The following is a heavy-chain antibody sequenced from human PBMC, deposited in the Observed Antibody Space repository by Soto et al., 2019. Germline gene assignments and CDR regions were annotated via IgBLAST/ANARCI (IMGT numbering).Heavy chain of an antibody. V-gene: IGHV3-9*01. D-gene: IGHD3-10*01. CDR1: GFTFDDYA. CDR2: ISWNSGSI. CDR3: AKNYGSGSYSNWFDP. Sequence: GGSLRLSCAASGFTFDDYAMHWVRQAPGKGLEWVSGISWNSGSIGYADSVKGRFTISRDNAKNSLYLQMNSLRAEDTALYYCAKNYGSGSYSNWFDPWGQGTLVTVSS. J-gene: IGHJ5*02.